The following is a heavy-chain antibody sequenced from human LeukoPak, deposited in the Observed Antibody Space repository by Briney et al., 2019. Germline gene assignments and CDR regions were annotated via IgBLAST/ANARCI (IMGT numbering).Heavy chain of an antibody. D-gene: IGHD3-10*01. Sequence: SVKVSCKASGGTFSSYAISWVRQALGQGLEWMGGIVPIFDTPNYAQRFEDRVTITTDEATNTAYMELTGLRSEDTAVYYCASDIYGSQPSDYWGQGTLVIVSS. J-gene: IGHJ4*02. CDR2: IVPIFDTP. CDR3: ASDIYGSQPSDY. CDR1: GGTFSSYA. V-gene: IGHV1-69*05.